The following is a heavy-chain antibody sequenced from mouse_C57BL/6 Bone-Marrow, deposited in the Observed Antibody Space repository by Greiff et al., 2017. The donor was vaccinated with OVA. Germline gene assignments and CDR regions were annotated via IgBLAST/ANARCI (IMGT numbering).Heavy chain of an antibody. CDR1: GFTFSNYW. Sequence: EVKVEESGGGLVQPGGSMKLSCVASGFTFSNYWMNWVRQSPEKGLEWVAQIRLKSDNYATHYAESVKGRFTISRDDSKSSVYLQMNNLRAEDTGIYYCTSFITTFPWYFDVWGTGTTVTVSS. CDR3: TSFITTFPWYFDV. D-gene: IGHD1-1*01. CDR2: IRLKSDNYAT. V-gene: IGHV6-3*01. J-gene: IGHJ1*03.